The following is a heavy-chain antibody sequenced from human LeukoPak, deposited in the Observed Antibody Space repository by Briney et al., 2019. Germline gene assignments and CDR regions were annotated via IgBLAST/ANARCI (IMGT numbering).Heavy chain of an antibody. D-gene: IGHD2-2*01. CDR1: GFTFSSYG. V-gene: IGHV3-33*01. CDR2: IWYDGSNK. CDR3: ARDRYCSSTSCSGTFDY. J-gene: IGHJ4*02. Sequence: GGFLRLSCAASGFTFSSYGMHWVRQAPGKGLEWVAVIWYDGSNKYYADSVKGRFTISRDNSKNTLYLQMNSLRAEDTAVYYCARDRYCSSTSCSGTFDYWGQGTLVTVSS.